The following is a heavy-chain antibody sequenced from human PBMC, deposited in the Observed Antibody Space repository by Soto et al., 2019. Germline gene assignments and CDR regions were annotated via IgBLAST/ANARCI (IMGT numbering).Heavy chain of an antibody. CDR1: GGTFSSYA. J-gene: IGHJ6*02. V-gene: IGHV1-69*13. CDR2: IIPIFGTA. CDR3: ARENIVVVPAAQGGVYYYYYGMDV. Sequence: GASVKVSCKASGGTFSSYAISWVRQAPGQGLEWMGGIIPIFGTANYAQKFQGRVTITAEESTSTAYMELSSLRSEDTAVYYCARENIVVVPAAQGGVYYYYYGMDVWGQGTTVTVSS. D-gene: IGHD2-2*01.